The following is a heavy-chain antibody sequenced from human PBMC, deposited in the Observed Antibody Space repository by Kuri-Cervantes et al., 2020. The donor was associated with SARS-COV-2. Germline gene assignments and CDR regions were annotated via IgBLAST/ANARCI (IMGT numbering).Heavy chain of an antibody. Sequence: GGSLRLSCAVSGFTFNNHAMYWVRQAPGKGLEWVAVISDDGRKKYYRDSVKGRFTISRDTSKNTVYLQMNSLRLEDTAVYYCATLGLRDKNGWYGFDYWGLGALVTVSS. CDR2: ISDDGRKK. D-gene: IGHD6-19*01. J-gene: IGHJ4*02. V-gene: IGHV3-30*04. CDR1: GFTFNNHA. CDR3: ATLGLRDKNGWYGFDY.